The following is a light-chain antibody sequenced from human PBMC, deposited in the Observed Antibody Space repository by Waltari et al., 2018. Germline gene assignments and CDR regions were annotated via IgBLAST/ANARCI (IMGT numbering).Light chain of an antibody. CDR2: DVS. CDR3: CSYAGSYTYV. V-gene: IGLV2-11*01. J-gene: IGLJ1*01. Sequence: QSPLTHPRSVSVSPGQSVTISSTGTSSAVGGYNYLSWYQQHPGKAPKLMIYDVSKRPSGVPDRFSGSKSGNTASLTISGLQAEDEADYYCCSYAGSYTYVFGTGTKVTVL. CDR1: SSAVGGYNY.